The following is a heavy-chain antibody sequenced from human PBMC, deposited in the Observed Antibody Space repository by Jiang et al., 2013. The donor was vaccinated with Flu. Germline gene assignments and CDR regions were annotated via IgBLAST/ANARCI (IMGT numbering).Heavy chain of an antibody. Sequence: SGSGLVKPSETLSLTCAVSGYSISSGYYWGWIRQPPGKGLEWIGSIYHSGSTYYNPSLKSRVTISVDTSKNQFSLKLSSVTAADTAVYYCARDAMYYYDSSGPFDYWGQGTLVSVSS. CDR1: GYSISSGYY. CDR3: ARDAMYYYDSSGPFDY. J-gene: IGHJ4*02. V-gene: IGHV4-38-2*02. D-gene: IGHD3-22*01. CDR2: IYHSGST.